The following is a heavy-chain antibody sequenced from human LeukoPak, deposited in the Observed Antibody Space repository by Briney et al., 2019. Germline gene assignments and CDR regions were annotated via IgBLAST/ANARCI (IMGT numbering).Heavy chain of an antibody. J-gene: IGHJ5*02. Sequence: GRSLRLSCAASGFTFSSFGMHWVRQAPGKGLEWVAVIWSDGNNKHYAESVKGRFTISRGNSKNTLYLQMNSLRAEDTAVYSCTKALAPSLINWFDPWGQGTLVTVSS. CDR3: TKALAPSLINWFDP. V-gene: IGHV3-33*06. CDR1: GFTFSSFG. CDR2: IWSDGNNK. D-gene: IGHD1-1*01.